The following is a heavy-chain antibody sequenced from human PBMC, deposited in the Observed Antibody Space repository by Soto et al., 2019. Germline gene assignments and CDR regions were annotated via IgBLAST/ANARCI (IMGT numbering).Heavy chain of an antibody. CDR3: ARSMWELLSWPSGFDP. J-gene: IGHJ5*02. CDR2: IWYDGSNK. D-gene: IGHD1-26*01. CDR1: GFTFSSYG. V-gene: IGHV3-33*01. Sequence: GGSLRLSCAASGFTFSSYGMHWVRQAPGKGLEWVAVIWYDGSNKYYADSVKGRFTISRDNSKNTLYLQMNSLRAEDTAVYYCARSMWELLSWPSGFDPWGQGTLVTVSS.